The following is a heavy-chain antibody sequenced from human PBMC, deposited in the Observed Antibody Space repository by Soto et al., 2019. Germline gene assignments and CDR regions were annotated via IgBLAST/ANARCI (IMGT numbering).Heavy chain of an antibody. D-gene: IGHD2-21*01. CDR1: GGSISRYF. CDR2: IFYTGST. Sequence: TLSLTCTVSGGSISRYFWSWIRQSPGKGLEWIGYIFYTGSTTYNPSLKSRVTISIDTSKDQFSLKLSSLTAADTAVYYCAHFSDLEWFDPWGQGTLVTVSS. CDR3: AHFSDLEWFDP. J-gene: IGHJ5*02. V-gene: IGHV4-59*01.